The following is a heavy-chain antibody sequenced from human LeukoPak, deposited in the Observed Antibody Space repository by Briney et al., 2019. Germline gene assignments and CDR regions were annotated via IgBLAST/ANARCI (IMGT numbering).Heavy chain of an antibody. CDR3: ASLARGGNWFDP. J-gene: IGHJ5*02. CDR2: INHSGGT. CDR1: GGSIRSYD. Sequence: SETLSLTCTVSGGSIRSYDWTWIRQPPGKGLEWIGEINHSGGTNYNPSLKSRVTISVDTSKNQFSLKLSSVTAADTAVYYCASLARGGNWFDPWGQGTLVTVSS. V-gene: IGHV4-34*01. D-gene: IGHD6-6*01.